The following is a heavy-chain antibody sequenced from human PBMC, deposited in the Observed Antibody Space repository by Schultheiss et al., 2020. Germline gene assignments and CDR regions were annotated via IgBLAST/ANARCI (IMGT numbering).Heavy chain of an antibody. CDR2: IFHSDTT. D-gene: IGHD3-22*01. V-gene: IGHV4-30-2*01. J-gene: IGHJ4*02. Sequence: SETLSLTCVVSGGSISSDGYTWSWIRQPPGKGLEWIGCIFHSDTTYYNPSLKGRVTISIDRSANQFSLNLTSVTAADTAMYYCARTRTLNYYDSSGYYHYFDYWGQGTLVTVSS. CDR1: GGSISSDGYT. CDR3: ARTRTLNYYDSSGYYHYFDY.